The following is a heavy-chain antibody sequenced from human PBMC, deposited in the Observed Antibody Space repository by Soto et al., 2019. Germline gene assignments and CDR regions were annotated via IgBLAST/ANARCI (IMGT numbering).Heavy chain of an antibody. D-gene: IGHD6-13*01. CDR1: GFTFSDYY. V-gene: IGHV3-11*01. J-gene: IGHJ6*02. CDR2: ISSSGSNI. CDR3: ARDKSSSRSKFYGMDV. Sequence: QVQLVESGGGLVKPGGSLRLSCAASGFTFSDYYMSWIRQAPGKGLEWVSYISSSGSNIYYADSVKGRFTISRDNAKNSLYLQMNSLRAEDTAVYYCARDKSSSRSKFYGMDVWGQGTTVTVSS.